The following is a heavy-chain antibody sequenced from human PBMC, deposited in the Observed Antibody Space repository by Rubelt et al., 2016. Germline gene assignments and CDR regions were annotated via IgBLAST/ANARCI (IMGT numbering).Heavy chain of an antibody. Sequence: EVQLVESGGGLVQPGGSLRLSCAAAGFTFDDYAMHWVRQAPGKGLEWVSGISWNSGTIAYADSVKGRFTISRDNSKNTMYLQIKSLRAEDTAVYYWALHYYPLKWGQGTLVTVSS. CDR2: ISWNSGTI. CDR3: ALHYYPLK. D-gene: IGHD3-10*01. CDR1: GFTFDDYA. J-gene: IGHJ4*02. V-gene: IGHV3-9*01.